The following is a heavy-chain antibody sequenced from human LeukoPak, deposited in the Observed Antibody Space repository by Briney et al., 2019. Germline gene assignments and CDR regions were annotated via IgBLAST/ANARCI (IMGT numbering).Heavy chain of an antibody. CDR1: GGSISSSSYY. CDR3: ARQSSSWYPNQY. V-gene: IGHV4-39*01. Sequence: SETLSLTCTVSGGSISSSSYYWGWIRQPPGKGLEWIGSIYYSGSTYYNPSLKSRVTISVDTSKNQFSLKLSSVTAADTAVYYCARQSSSWYPNQYWGQGTLVTVSS. CDR2: IYYSGST. J-gene: IGHJ4*02. D-gene: IGHD6-13*01.